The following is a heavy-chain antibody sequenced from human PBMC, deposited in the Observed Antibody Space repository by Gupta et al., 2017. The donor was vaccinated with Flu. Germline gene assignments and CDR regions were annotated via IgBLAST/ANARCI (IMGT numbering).Heavy chain of an antibody. J-gene: IGHJ6*02. CDR2: ISGSGGST. Sequence: EVQLLESGGGLVQPGGSLRLSCAASGFTFSSYAMSWVRQAPGKGLEWVSAISGSGGSTYYADSVKGRFTISRDNSKNTLYLQMNSLRAEDTAVYYCAKDPHRRRNYYYYGMDVWGQGTTVTVSS. V-gene: IGHV3-23*01. CDR1: GFTFSSYA. CDR3: AKDPHRRRNYYYYGMDV.